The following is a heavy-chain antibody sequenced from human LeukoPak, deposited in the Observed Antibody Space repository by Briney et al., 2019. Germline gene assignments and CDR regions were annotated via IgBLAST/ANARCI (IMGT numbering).Heavy chain of an antibody. V-gene: IGHV3-30-3*01. J-gene: IGHJ4*02. CDR3: AREDQGFDY. Sequence: GGSLRLSCAASGFTFSSYAMHWVRQAPGKGLGWVAVISYDGSNKYYADSVKGRFTISRDNSKNTLYLQMNSLRAEDTAVYYCAREDQGFDYWGQGTLVTVSS. D-gene: IGHD2-2*01. CDR1: GFTFSSYA. CDR2: ISYDGSNK.